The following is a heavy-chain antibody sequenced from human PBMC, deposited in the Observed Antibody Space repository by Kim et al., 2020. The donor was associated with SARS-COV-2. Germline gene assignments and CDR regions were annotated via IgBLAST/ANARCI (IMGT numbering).Heavy chain of an antibody. V-gene: IGHV3-30*02. CDR3: AKGTFGTEDYYYGMDV. Sequence: SVNGRFTTSRDNSKNTLYLQMNSLRAEDTAVYYCAKGTFGTEDYYYGMDVWGQGTTVTVSS. J-gene: IGHJ6*02. D-gene: IGHD3-3*02.